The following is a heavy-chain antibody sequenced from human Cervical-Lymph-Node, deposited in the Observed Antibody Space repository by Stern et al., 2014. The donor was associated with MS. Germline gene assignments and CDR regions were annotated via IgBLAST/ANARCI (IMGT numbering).Heavy chain of an antibody. J-gene: IGHJ6*02. D-gene: IGHD2-15*01. CDR3: AVRYCSGGRCYSVPDV. CDR1: EYTHNNYL. Sequence: QVQLVESGSEVKKPGASVKVSCKASEYTHNNYLIHWVRQAPGQRPDWMGVINPSGAKNYAQKGQDRVTMTTDASTSTFYMELSRLRSEDTAVYYCAVRYCSGGRCYSVPDVWGQGTTVIVSS. V-gene: IGHV1-46*02. CDR2: INPSGAK.